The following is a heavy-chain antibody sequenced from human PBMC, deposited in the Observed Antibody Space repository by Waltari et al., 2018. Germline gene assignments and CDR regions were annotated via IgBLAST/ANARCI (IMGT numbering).Heavy chain of an antibody. Sequence: QVQLVQSGAEVKKPGSSVKVTCKASGGTFSSYAISWVRPAPGQGLEWMGGIIPIFGTANYAQKFQGRVTITADESTSTAYMELSSLRSEDTAVYYCARGYYDSSGYYGVDYWGQGTLVTVSS. CDR3: ARGYYDSSGYYGVDY. CDR1: GGTFSSYA. CDR2: IIPIFGTA. J-gene: IGHJ4*02. V-gene: IGHV1-69*13. D-gene: IGHD3-22*01.